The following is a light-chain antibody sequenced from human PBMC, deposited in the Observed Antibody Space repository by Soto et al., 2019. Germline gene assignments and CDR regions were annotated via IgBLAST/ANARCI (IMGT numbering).Light chain of an antibody. CDR3: QQANTFPRT. CDR2: DAS. V-gene: IGKV1-12*01. CDR1: QDISSW. J-gene: IGKJ1*01. Sequence: DIQMTQSPSSVSASVGDRVTITCRASQDISSWLAWYQQKPGKAPKFLIYDASTLQSGVPSRFSGRGSGTDFALTISSLQPDDFATYYCQQANTFPRTFGPGTKVEIK.